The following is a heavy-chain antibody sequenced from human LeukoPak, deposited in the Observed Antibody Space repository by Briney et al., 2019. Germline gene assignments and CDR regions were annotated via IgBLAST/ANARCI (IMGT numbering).Heavy chain of an antibody. V-gene: IGHV4-59*01. Sequence: TSETLSLTCTVSGGSISSYYWSWIRQPPGKGLEWIGYIYYSGSTNYNPSLKSRVTISVDTSKNQFSLKLSSVTAADTAVYYCARAYDGSSWFDYWGQGTLVTVSS. J-gene: IGHJ4*02. CDR3: ARAYDGSSWFDY. CDR2: IYYSGST. CDR1: GGSISSYY. D-gene: IGHD6-13*01.